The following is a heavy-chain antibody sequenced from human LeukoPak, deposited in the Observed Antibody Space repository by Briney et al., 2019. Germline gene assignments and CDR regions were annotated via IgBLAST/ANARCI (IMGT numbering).Heavy chain of an antibody. D-gene: IGHD2-15*01. CDR3: ARTRVVVAVTAYFDL. CDR2: VNHSGST. V-gene: IGHV4-34*01. Sequence: SETLSLTCTVSGGSISSYYWSWIRQPPGKGLEWIGEVNHSGSTKYNPSLKSRVTISVHTSKNQFSLKLSSVTAADTAVYYCARTRVVVAVTAYFDLWGRDTLVTVSS. CDR1: GGSISSYY. J-gene: IGHJ2*01.